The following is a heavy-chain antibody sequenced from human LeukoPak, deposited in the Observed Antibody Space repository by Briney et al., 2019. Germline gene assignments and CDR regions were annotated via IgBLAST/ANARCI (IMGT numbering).Heavy chain of an antibody. CDR2: ISSRSTSI. V-gene: IGHV3-48*04. CDR3: ARASVTVTSDY. D-gene: IGHD4-17*01. CDR1: GFTFSNYW. J-gene: IGHJ4*02. Sequence: GGSLRLSCAASGFTFSNYWMNWVRQAPGKGLEWISYISSRSTSIYYAGSVKGRFTISRDNAKNSLYLQMISLRVEDTAVYYCARASVTVTSDYWGQGTLVTVSS.